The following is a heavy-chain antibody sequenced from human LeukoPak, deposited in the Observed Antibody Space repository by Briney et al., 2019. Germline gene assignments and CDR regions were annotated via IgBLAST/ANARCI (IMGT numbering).Heavy chain of an antibody. Sequence: SETLSLTCAIYGGPFSGYYWSWIRQPPKKGLEWIGEINHSGSTSYNPSLKSRVTISGDASKNQFSLKLSSVTAADTAVYYCARLGLGAAAGPDYWGQGTLVTVSS. CDR2: INHSGST. J-gene: IGHJ4*02. CDR1: GGPFSGYY. D-gene: IGHD6-13*01. V-gene: IGHV4-34*01. CDR3: ARLGLGAAAGPDY.